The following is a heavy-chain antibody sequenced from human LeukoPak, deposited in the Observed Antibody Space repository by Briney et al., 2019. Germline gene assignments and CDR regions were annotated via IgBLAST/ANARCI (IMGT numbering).Heavy chain of an antibody. V-gene: IGHV4-59*11. CDR2: MYYSGFS. CDR1: GGSITSHY. Sequence: PSETRSLTCTVSGGSITSHYWSWIRQPPGKGLGGIGYMYYSGFSNYNPSLKSGVTISIYTSKNQFSLKPGSVPAADTAVHYCARDATDGAYYMDVWGRGTTVTVSS. D-gene: IGHD4/OR15-4a*01. CDR3: ARDATDGAYYMDV. J-gene: IGHJ6*03.